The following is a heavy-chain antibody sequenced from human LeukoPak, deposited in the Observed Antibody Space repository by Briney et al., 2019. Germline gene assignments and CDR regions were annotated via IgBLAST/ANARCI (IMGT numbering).Heavy chain of an antibody. D-gene: IGHD6-13*01. V-gene: IGHV3-74*01. J-gene: IGHJ5*02. CDR2: INGDGSDT. CDR1: GFTFSSYW. CDR3: ALLAAADSES. Sequence: PGGSLRLSCAGSGFTFSSYWMHWVRQAPGKGLVWVSRINGDGSDTIYADSVKGRFTISRDNAKNTLYLQMNSLRAEDTAVYYCALLAAADSESWGQGTLVTVSS.